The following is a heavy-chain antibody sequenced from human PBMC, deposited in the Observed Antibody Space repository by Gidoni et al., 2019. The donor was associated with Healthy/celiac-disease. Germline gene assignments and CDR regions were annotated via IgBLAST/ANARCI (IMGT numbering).Heavy chain of an antibody. J-gene: IGHJ6*02. D-gene: IGHD3-10*01. Sequence: QVQLVQSGAEVKKPGASVKVSCKASGYTFTSYYMHWVRQAPGQGLEWMGIINPSGGSTSYAQKFQGRVTMTRDTSTSTVYMELSSLRSEDTAVYYCARDENYYGSGSTYYYYYGMDVWGQGTTVTVSS. CDR1: GYTFTSYY. CDR3: ARDENYYGSGSTYYYYYGMDV. CDR2: INPSGGST. V-gene: IGHV1-46*01.